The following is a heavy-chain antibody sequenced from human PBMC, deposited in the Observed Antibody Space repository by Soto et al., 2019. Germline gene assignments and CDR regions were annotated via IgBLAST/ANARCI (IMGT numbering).Heavy chain of an antibody. J-gene: IGHJ6*02. CDR1: GYTFTSYY. CDR2: INPSGGST. Sequence: ASVKVSCKASGYTFTSYYMHWVRQAPGQGLEWMGIINPSGGSTSYAQKFQGRVTMTRDTSTSTVYMELSSLRSEDTAVYYCARDLVATIIYYGMDVWGQGTTVTVS. CDR3: ARDLVATIIYYGMDV. V-gene: IGHV1-46*03. D-gene: IGHD5-12*01.